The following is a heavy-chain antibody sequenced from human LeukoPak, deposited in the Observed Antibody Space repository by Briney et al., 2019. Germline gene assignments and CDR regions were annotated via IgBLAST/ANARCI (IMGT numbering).Heavy chain of an antibody. CDR3: AREPLDIVVVVAATRPCYGMDV. J-gene: IGHJ6*02. D-gene: IGHD2-15*01. CDR1: GFTFSSYA. Sequence: GGSLRLSCAASGFTFSSYAMSWVRQAPGKGLEWVSAISGSGGSTYYADSVKGRFTISRDNSKNTLYLQMNSLRAEDTAVYYCAREPLDIVVVVAATRPCYGMDVWGQGTTVTVSS. V-gene: IGHV3-23*01. CDR2: ISGSGGST.